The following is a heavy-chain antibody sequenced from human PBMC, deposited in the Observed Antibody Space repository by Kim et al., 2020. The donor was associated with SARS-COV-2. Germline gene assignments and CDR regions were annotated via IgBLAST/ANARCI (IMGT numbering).Heavy chain of an antibody. D-gene: IGHD3-3*01. J-gene: IGHJ6*02. V-gene: IGHV1-18*01. Sequence: ASVKVSCKASGYTFTSYGISWVRQAPGQGLEWMGWISAYNGNTNYAQKLQGRVTMTTDTSTSTAYMELRSLRSDDTAVYYCAARDPITIFGVVIEDYYGMDVWGQGTTVTVSS. CDR2: ISAYNGNT. CDR3: AARDPITIFGVVIEDYYGMDV. CDR1: GYTFTSYG.